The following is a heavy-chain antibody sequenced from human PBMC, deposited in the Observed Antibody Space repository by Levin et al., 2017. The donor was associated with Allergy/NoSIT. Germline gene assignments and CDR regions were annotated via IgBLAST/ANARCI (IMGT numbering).Heavy chain of an antibody. D-gene: IGHD6-13*01. J-gene: IGHJ4*02. CDR3: ARDEDSSSWFDY. CDR2: INIRSDTK. V-gene: IGHV3-48*01. CDR1: GFAFSGYA. Sequence: PGGSLRLSCTASGFAFSGYAMNWVRQAPGKGLEWVAYINIRSDTKYYADSAKGRFTISRDNANNLLYLQMNSLRAEDTAVYYCARDEDSSSWFDYWGQGTLVTVSS.